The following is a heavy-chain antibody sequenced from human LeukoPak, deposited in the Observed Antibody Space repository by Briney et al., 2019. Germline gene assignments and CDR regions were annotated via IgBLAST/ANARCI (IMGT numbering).Heavy chain of an antibody. CDR3: ARGGVNPVDH. J-gene: IGHJ4*02. D-gene: IGHD1-14*01. Sequence: GGSLRLSCAASRFPFNSFWMHWVRQAPGKGLVWVSDMNEYSTTIRYADSVKGRFTISRDNAKSILYLQMNNLRAEDTAMYFCARGGVNPVDHWGQGTLVTVSS. CDR1: RFPFNSFW. CDR2: MNEYSTTI. V-gene: IGHV3-74*01.